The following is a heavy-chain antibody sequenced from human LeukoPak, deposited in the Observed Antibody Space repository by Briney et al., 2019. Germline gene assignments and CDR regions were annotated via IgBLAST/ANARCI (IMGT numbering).Heavy chain of an antibody. CDR2: IHYSGST. D-gene: IGHD1-7*01. CDR3: TRTGSTGGY. CDR1: GGSVSGGNYY. J-gene: IGHJ4*02. V-gene: IGHV4-61*01. Sequence: ASETLSLTCTVSGGSVSGGNYYCSWIRQSPGKGLEWIGYIHYSGSTVYNPSLKSRVTMSIDTSKNQLSLNLSSATAADTAVYYCTRTGSTGGYWGQGTLVTVSS.